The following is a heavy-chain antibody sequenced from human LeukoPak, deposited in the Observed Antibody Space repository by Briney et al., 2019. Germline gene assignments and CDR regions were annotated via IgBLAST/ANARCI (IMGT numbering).Heavy chain of an antibody. CDR2: IIPIFGTA. CDR3: ARVGWYYDFWSGYPLYYYYGMDV. J-gene: IGHJ6*02. Sequence: ASVKVSCKASGGTFSSYAISWVRQAPGQGLEWMGGIIPIFGTANYAQKFQGRVTMTTDTSTSTAYMELRSLRSDDTAVYYCARVGWYYDFWSGYPLYYYYGMDVWGQGTTVTVSS. CDR1: GGTFSSYA. V-gene: IGHV1-69*05. D-gene: IGHD3-3*01.